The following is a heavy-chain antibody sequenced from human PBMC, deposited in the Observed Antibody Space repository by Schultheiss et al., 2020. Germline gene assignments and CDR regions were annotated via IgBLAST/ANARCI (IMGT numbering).Heavy chain of an antibody. CDR1: GFTFSTYA. D-gene: IGHD3-22*01. J-gene: IGHJ4*02. CDR3: ARDSQTEGITMIELGGFDY. V-gene: IGHV3-23*01. CDR2: ISGSSGNT. Sequence: GESLKISCAASGFTFSTYAMTWVRQAPGKGLDWVSAISGSSGNTYYADSVKGRFTISRDNSKNTLYLQMNSLRAEDTAVYYCARDSQTEGITMIELGGFDYWGQGTLVTVSS.